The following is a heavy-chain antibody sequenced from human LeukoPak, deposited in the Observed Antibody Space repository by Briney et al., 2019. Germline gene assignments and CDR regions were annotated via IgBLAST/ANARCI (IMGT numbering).Heavy chain of an antibody. D-gene: IGHD2-2*01. J-gene: IGHJ4*02. V-gene: IGHV4-39*01. CDR2: IYYSGST. CDR1: GGSTSSSSYY. Sequence: SETLSLTCTVSGGSTSSSSYYWGWILQPPGKGLEWIGSIYYSGSTYYNPSLKSRVTISVDTSKNQFSLKLSSVTAADTAVYYCARYCSSTSCYSTFDYWGQGTLVTVSS. CDR3: ARYCSSTSCYSTFDY.